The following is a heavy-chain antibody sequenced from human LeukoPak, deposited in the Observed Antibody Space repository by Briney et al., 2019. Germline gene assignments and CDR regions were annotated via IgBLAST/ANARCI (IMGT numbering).Heavy chain of an antibody. CDR1: GFTFDDYA. D-gene: IGHD1-1*01. Sequence: SGGSLRLSCAASGFTFDDYAMHWVRQAPGKGLEWVSGISWNSGSIGYADSVKGRFTISRDNAKNSLYLQMNSLRAEDTALYYCAKGWSYYYYYGMDVWGQGTTVTVS. CDR2: ISWNSGSI. V-gene: IGHV3-9*01. CDR3: AKGWSYYYYYGMDV. J-gene: IGHJ6*02.